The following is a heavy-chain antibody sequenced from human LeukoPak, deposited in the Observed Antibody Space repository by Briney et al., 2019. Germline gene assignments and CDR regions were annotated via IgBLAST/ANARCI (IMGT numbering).Heavy chain of an antibody. CDR2: IHSSGGS. V-gene: IGHV4-4*09. CDR3: ARLGSYHDF. CDR1: GASISNYY. D-gene: IGHD1-26*01. J-gene: IGHJ4*02. Sequence: SETLSLTCTVSGASISNYYWSWIRQTPEKGLEWMGHIHSSGGSSYYPSLKSRLTLSIDTSRNQLSLKLPSVTAADTAVYFCARLGSYHDFWGQEAQVTVSS.